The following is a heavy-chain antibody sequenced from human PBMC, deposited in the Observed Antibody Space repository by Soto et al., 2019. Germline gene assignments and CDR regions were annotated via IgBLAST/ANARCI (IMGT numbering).Heavy chain of an antibody. D-gene: IGHD6-25*01. CDR2: IYYSGST. Sequence: SQTLSLTCTVSGGSISSYYWSWIRQPPGKGLEWIGYIYYSGSTNYNPSLKSRLTISVDTSKNQFSLKLSSVTAADTAVYYCARQGQYSSGPFDFWGLGTLVTVSS. CDR1: GGSISSYY. J-gene: IGHJ4*02. CDR3: ARQGQYSSGPFDF. V-gene: IGHV4-59*08.